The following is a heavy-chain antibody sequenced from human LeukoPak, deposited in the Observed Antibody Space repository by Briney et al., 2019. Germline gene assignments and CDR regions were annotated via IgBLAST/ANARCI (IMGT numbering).Heavy chain of an antibody. CDR3: ASLCEFDNTHYHYFDY. CDR2: IYHSGST. CDR1: GGSIGSWSLC. D-gene: IGHD2-15*01. J-gene: IGHJ4*02. Sequence: SETLSLTCTVSGGSIGSWSLCWVCSRQAPGKGLEWIGTIYHSGSTEYNPSLKSRVAIFVDTSKNQYSLILHYVAAADTAIYYCASLCEFDNTHYHYFDYWGQGALVTVSS. V-gene: IGHV4-39*01.